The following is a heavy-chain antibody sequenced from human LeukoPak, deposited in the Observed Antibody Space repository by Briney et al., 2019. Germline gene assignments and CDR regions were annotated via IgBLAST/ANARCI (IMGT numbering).Heavy chain of an antibody. CDR3: AREGQGMSTNPLDY. CDR1: GFTFSNYA. CDR2: ISGSGDST. Sequence: GGSLRLSCAASGFTFSNYAMTWVRQAPGKGLEWVSTISGSGDSTYYADSVKGRFTISRDNSKNTLYLQMNSLRAEDTAVYYCAREGQGMSTNPLDYWGQGTLVTVSS. J-gene: IGHJ4*02. V-gene: IGHV3-23*01.